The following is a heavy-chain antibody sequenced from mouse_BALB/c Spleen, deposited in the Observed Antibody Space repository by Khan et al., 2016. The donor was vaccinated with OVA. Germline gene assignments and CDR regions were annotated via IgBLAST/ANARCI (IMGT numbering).Heavy chain of an antibody. V-gene: IGHV2-9*02. CDR2: IWAGGSP. J-gene: IGHJ4*01. CDR3: ARETAYYGNYEAMDY. Sequence: QVQLKQSGPGLVAPSQSLSITCTVSGFSLSNYGVNWVRQPPGKGLEWLGIIWAGGSPNYNSALMSKLSIRKDNAKSQVFLKMNSLQTEDTAIDYCARETAYYGNYEAMDYWGQGTSVTVSS. CDR1: GFSLSNYG. D-gene: IGHD2-10*01.